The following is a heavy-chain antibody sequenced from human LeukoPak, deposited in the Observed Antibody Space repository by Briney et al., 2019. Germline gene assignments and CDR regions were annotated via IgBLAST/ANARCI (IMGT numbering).Heavy chain of an antibody. D-gene: IGHD6-19*01. J-gene: IGHJ4*02. Sequence: SETLSLTCTVSGGSIGVYYWSWIREPPGKGLEWIAYNYYSGSATYNPSLKSRVTISVDTSKNQVSLKVTSVTAADTAVYYCARHVELGVAGTGALDYWGQGILVTVSS. CDR3: ARHVELGVAGTGALDY. CDR1: GGSIGVYY. CDR2: NYYSGSA. V-gene: IGHV4-59*08.